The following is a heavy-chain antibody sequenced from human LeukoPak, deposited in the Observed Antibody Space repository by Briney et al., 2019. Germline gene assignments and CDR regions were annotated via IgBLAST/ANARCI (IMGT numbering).Heavy chain of an antibody. D-gene: IGHD6-25*01. CDR3: ARASAAGWFDP. CDR2: INAGNGNT. V-gene: IGHV1-3*01. CDR1: GYTSTSYA. J-gene: IGHJ5*02. Sequence: ASVKVSCKASGYTSTSYAMHWVRQAPGQRLEWMGWINAGNGNTKYSQKFQGRVTITRDTSASTAYMELSSLRSEDTAVYYCARASAAGWFDPWGQGTLVTVSS.